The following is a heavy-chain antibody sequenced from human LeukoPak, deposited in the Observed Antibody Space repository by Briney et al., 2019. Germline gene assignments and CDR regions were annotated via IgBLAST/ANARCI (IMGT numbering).Heavy chain of an antibody. Sequence: GASVKVSCKASGYTFTSYGISWVRQAPGQGLEWMGWISAYNGNTNYAQKLQGRVTMTTDTSTSTAYMELRSLRSDDTAVYYCARESMRMVRGVTAYDYWGQGTLVTVSS. CDR3: ARESMRMVRGVTAYDY. CDR1: GYTFTSYG. J-gene: IGHJ4*02. D-gene: IGHD3-10*01. CDR2: ISAYNGNT. V-gene: IGHV1-18*01.